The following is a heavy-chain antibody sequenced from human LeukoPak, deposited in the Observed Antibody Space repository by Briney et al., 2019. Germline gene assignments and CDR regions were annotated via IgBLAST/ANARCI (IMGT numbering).Heavy chain of an antibody. D-gene: IGHD1-26*01. CDR1: GFTFKDYG. CDR2: INWNGGGT. Sequence: GGSLRLSCAATGFTFKDYGMHWVRQPPRKCLEWVSSINWNGGGTDYADSVEGRFTMSRHNAKNSLCLQLSSLIAEHTALYDCATHMRATNAYSFFGLDVWGQGTTVTVSS. J-gene: IGHJ6*02. CDR3: ATHMRATNAYSFFGLDV. V-gene: IGHV3-20*01.